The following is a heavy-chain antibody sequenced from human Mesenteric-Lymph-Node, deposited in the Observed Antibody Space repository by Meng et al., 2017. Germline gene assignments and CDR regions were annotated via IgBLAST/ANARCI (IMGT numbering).Heavy chain of an antibody. CDR2: QCHADDT. Sequence: QLRVREEGPGLVKPSGTLSLTRTVAGGPISRTGTCGGWIRQPPRNGLEWIGSQCHADDTYYHPSLMGRVTISVDTSKNQVSLKLTSVTAADTSIYYCVRHTFSGNPGGIDSWGQGILVTVSS. J-gene: IGHJ4*02. CDR3: VRHTFSGNPGGIDS. V-gene: IGHV4-39*01. D-gene: IGHD4-23*01. CDR1: GGPISRTGTC.